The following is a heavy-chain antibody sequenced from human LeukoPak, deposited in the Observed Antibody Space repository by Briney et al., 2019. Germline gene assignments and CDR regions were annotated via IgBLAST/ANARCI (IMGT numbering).Heavy chain of an antibody. D-gene: IGHD3-3*01. CDR2: IKNRNRGRTT. Sequence: GGSLRLSCAASGFTFPDAWIHWVRQAPGKGLEWVGRIKNRNRGRTTDYAAPVKGRFTISRDDSRDTLYLQMNSLKTEDTAVYYCVTDGGQLPYYFTYWGQGTLVTLSS. CDR1: GFTFPDAW. V-gene: IGHV3-15*01. CDR3: VTDGGQLPYYFTY. J-gene: IGHJ1*01.